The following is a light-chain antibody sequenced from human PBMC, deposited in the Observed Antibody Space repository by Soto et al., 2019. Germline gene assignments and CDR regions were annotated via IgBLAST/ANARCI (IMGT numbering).Light chain of an antibody. CDR1: QSVSSSY. V-gene: IGKV3-20*01. Sequence: EIVLTQSPGTLSLSPGERATLSCRASQSVSSSYLAWYQPKPGQAPRLLIYGASSSATGIPDRFSGSGSGTDFTLTISRLEPEDVAVYYRQQYGSSPPWTFGQGTKVEIK. J-gene: IGKJ1*01. CDR3: QQYGSSPPWT. CDR2: GAS.